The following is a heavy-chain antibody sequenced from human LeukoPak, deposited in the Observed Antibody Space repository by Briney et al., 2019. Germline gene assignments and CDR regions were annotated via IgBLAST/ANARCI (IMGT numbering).Heavy chain of an antibody. CDR3: TRDWGAYDSSGYYRNFDY. D-gene: IGHD3-22*01. V-gene: IGHV1-2*02. J-gene: IGHJ4*02. CDR1: GYTFTGYY. Sequence: ASVKVSCKTSGYTFTGYYMHWVRQAPGQGLEWMGWINPNSGGTIYAQKFQGRVTMTTDTSTSTGYMELRSLRSDDTAVYYCTRDWGAYDSSGYYRNFDYWGQGTLVTVSS. CDR2: INPNSGGT.